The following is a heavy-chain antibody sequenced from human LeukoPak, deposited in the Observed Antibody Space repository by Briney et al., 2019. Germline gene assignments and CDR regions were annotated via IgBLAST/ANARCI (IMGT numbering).Heavy chain of an antibody. Sequence: SETLSLTCTVSGGSISSYYWSWIRQPAGKGLEWIGRIYTSGSTNYNPSLKSRVTISADTSKNQFSLKLRSVTAADTAVYYCAKNYESSGVMVDDAFDIWGQGTMVTVSS. D-gene: IGHD3-22*01. V-gene: IGHV4-4*07. J-gene: IGHJ3*02. CDR3: AKNYESSGVMVDDAFDI. CDR1: GGSISSYY. CDR2: IYTSGST.